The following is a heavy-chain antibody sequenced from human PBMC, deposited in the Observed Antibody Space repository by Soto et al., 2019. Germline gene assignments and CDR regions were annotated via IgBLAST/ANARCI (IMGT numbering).Heavy chain of an antibody. D-gene: IGHD3-10*01. Sequence: EMQLVDSGGGLVQPGDSLRLSCAASGFSFSNYWMAWVRQAPGKGLEWVANIKEDGSQYTYVDSVKGRFTISRDNAKNSLYLQMNSLRAEATAVYYCARETHYYAAGGQGTLVTVSS. J-gene: IGHJ4*02. CDR2: IKEDGSQY. CDR1: GFSFSNYW. CDR3: ARETHYYAA. V-gene: IGHV3-7*04.